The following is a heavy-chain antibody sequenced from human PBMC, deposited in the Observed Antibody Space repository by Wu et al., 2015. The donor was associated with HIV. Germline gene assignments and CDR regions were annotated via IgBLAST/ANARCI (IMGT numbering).Heavy chain of an antibody. CDR3: VRGSITGKSGWFDP. CDR2: INPGGGST. Sequence: QAQLVQSGAEVTKPGASVKVSCKASGYTFINYYVHWVRQAPGQGLEWMGIINPGGGSTTYTQKFQGRVTMTRDTSTNTVYMELSSLKSEDTAVYYCVRGSITGKSGWFDPWGQGTLVTVSS. CDR1: GYTFINYY. D-gene: IGHD1-20*01. V-gene: IGHV1-46*03. J-gene: IGHJ5*02.